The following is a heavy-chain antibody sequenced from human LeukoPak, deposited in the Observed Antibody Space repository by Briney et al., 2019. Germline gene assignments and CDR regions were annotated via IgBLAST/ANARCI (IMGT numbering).Heavy chain of an antibody. CDR2: IKQDGSEK. V-gene: IGHV3-7*01. D-gene: IGHD3-10*01. J-gene: IGHJ4*02. CDR3: ARGSKYFGELIRRGEYYFDY. CDR1: GFTFSSYW. Sequence: GGSLRLSCAASGFTFSSYWMSWVRQAPGKGLEWVANIKQDGSEKYYVDSVKGRFTISRDNSKNTLFLQMNSLRAEDTAVYYCARGSKYFGELIRRGEYYFDYWGQGTLVTVSS.